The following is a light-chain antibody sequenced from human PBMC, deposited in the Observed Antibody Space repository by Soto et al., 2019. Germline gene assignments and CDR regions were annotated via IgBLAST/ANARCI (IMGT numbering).Light chain of an antibody. CDR2: GAS. CDR3: QQYNNWPLT. CDR1: QSVSSL. V-gene: IGKV3-15*01. J-gene: IGKJ4*01. Sequence: EVVMTQSPATLSVSPGERATLSGRASQSVSSLLAWYQQKPGQAPRLLIYGASTRATGIPDRFSASGSGTEFALTISSLQSGDFAVYYCQQYNNWPLTFGGGTKVEIK.